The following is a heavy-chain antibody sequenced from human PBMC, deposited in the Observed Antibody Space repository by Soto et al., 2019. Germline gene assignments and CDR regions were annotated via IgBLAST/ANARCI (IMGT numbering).Heavy chain of an antibody. V-gene: IGHV5-51*01. Sequence: LGESLKISCKGSGYSFSSYWIGWVRQMPGKGLEWRGIIYPGDSDTRYSPSFQGQVTISADKSISTAYLQWSSLKASDTAMYYCARSEHVVVVAATPYYYYYGMDVWGQGTTVTVSS. CDR1: GYSFSSYW. CDR2: IYPGDSDT. CDR3: ARSEHVVVVAATPYYYYYGMDV. D-gene: IGHD2-15*01. J-gene: IGHJ6*02.